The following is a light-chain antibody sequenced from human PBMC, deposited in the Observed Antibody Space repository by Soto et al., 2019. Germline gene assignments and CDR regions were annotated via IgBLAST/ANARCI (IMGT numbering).Light chain of an antibody. CDR3: QQYFNSPYMYT. J-gene: IGKJ2*01. V-gene: IGKV3-20*01. CDR2: EAS. Sequence: DIVLTQSPGILSLSPGDRATLSCRSSESVTSTYLAWYQQKRGQAPGLLIYEASSRASGIPDRFSGSGSGKDFTLTISKVEPEDVAVYYCQQYFNSPYMYTFGQGTVLEI. CDR1: ESVTSTY.